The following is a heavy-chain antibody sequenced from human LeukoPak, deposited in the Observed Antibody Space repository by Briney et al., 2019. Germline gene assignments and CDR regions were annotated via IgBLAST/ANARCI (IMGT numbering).Heavy chain of an antibody. Sequence: SGGSLRLSCAASGFTFSSYSMNWVRQAPGKGLEWVSCISNTGSTIYYADSVRGRFTISRDNAKNSLYLQMNSLRAEDTAVYYCARGPYTSSNYFDYWGQGTLVTVSS. V-gene: IGHV3-48*01. CDR3: ARGPYTSSNYFDY. CDR1: GFTFSSYS. J-gene: IGHJ4*02. CDR2: ISNTGSTI. D-gene: IGHD6-6*01.